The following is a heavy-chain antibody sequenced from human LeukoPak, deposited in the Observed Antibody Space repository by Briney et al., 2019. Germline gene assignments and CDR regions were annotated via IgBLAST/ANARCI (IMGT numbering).Heavy chain of an antibody. CDR3: ARGSFRSLDY. CDR2: IYYSGST. CDR1: GGSISSYY. J-gene: IGHJ4*02. D-gene: IGHD1-26*01. Sequence: SETLSLTCTVSGGSISSYYWSWIRQPPGKGLEWIGYIYYSGSTNYTPSLKSRVTISVDTSKNQFSLKLSSVTAADTAVYYCARGSFRSLDYWGQGTLVTVSS. V-gene: IGHV4-59*01.